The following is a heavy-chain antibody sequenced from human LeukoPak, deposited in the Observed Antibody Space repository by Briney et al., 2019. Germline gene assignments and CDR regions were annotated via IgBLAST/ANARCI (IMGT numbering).Heavy chain of an antibody. V-gene: IGHV3-7*01. CDR1: GFPFKGYW. CDR3: ARDGGELWPLDE. Sequence: GGSLRLSCVASGFPFKGYWMTWVRQSPGKGLDWVANIKPDGSETNYLDSVKGRFTISRNNARDSLFLEMNNLRVDDTAVYYCARDGGELWPLDEWGQGILVTVSS. J-gene: IGHJ4*02. D-gene: IGHD3-10*01. CDR2: IKPDGSET.